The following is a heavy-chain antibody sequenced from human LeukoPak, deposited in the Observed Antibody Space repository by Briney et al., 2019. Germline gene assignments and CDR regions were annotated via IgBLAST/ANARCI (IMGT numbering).Heavy chain of an antibody. CDR1: GFTFSSYA. V-gene: IGHV3-23*01. J-gene: IGHJ4*02. D-gene: IGHD3-10*01. CDR3: AKAGNLWFGELLPKPYFDY. Sequence: GGSLRLSCAASGFTFSSYAMSWVRQAPGKGLEWVSAISGSGGSTYYADSVKGRFTISRDNSKNTLYLQMNSLRAEDTAVYCCAKAGNLWFGELLPKPYFDYWGQGTLVTVSS. CDR2: ISGSGGST.